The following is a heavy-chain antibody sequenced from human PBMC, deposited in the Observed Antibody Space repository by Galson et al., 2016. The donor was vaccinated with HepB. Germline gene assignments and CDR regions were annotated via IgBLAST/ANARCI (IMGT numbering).Heavy chain of an antibody. CDR2: IVGSGNNT. J-gene: IGHJ4*02. CDR1: GFPFVTSG. Sequence: SLRLSCAASGFPFVTSGLTWVRQAPGKGLEWVSGIVGSGNNTYYADSVKGRFTISRDKSKNTLSLQVNSLRAEDTAVYYCAKWNTAARATYLDFWGQGSLVTVSS. D-gene: IGHD1-1*01. CDR3: AKWNTAARATYLDF. V-gene: IGHV3-23*01.